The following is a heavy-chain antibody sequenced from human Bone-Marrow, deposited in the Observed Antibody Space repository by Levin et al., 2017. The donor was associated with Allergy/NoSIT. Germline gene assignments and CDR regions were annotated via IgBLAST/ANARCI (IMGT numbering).Heavy chain of an antibody. CDR1: GDSVSSDTYY. Sequence: SETLSLTCTVSGDSVSSDTYYWNWIRQPPGKGLEWIGYIYYTGSTNYNPSLQSRVTMSVDTSRNQFSLKLTSVTAADTAVYYCARGGNLYYFGSGRSVQHWGQGTLVTVSS. CDR2: IYYTGST. V-gene: IGHV4-61*01. CDR3: ARGGNLYYFGSGRSVQH. D-gene: IGHD3-10*01. J-gene: IGHJ1*01.